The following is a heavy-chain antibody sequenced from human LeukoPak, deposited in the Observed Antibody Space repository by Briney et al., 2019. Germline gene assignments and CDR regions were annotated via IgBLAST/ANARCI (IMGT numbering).Heavy chain of an antibody. Sequence: GGSLRLSCAASGFTFSSYSMNWVRQAPGRGLEWVSYISSSGDTIYYADSVKGRFTISRDNAKNSLYLQMNSLRVEDTAVYYCATSLRYSSLSYWGQGTLVTVSS. J-gene: IGHJ4*02. CDR3: ATSLRYSSLSY. D-gene: IGHD6-13*01. CDR1: GFTFSSYS. CDR2: ISSSGDTI. V-gene: IGHV3-48*01.